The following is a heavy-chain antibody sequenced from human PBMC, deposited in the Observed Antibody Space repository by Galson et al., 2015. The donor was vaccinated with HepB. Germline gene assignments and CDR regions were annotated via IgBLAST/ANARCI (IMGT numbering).Heavy chain of an antibody. Sequence: SLRLSCAASGFTFSTYAMSWVRQAPGKGLEWVSVISGSGATKYYADSVKGRFTISRDNSKNTLYLQMNSLRAEDTAAYYCAKGFRSSGDYSFLFDYWGQGTLVTVSS. CDR1: GFTFSTYA. V-gene: IGHV3-23*01. J-gene: IGHJ4*01. D-gene: IGHD3-22*01. CDR2: ISGSGATK. CDR3: AKGFRSSGDYSFLFDY.